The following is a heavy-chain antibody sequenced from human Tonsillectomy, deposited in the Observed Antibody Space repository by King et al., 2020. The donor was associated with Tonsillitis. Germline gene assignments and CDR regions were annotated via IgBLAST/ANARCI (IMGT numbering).Heavy chain of an antibody. CDR1: KYSFTAFW. CDR2: IYPGDSDA. Sequence: QLVQSGAEVKKPGESLKISCSGPKYSFTAFWVAWVRQVPGKGLEWLGVIYPGDSDARYSPAFLGRVAISADKPSNTAFLQWTSLRASDTGIYYCARRMPDTVVWGQGTMVTVSP. V-gene: IGHV5-51*01. D-gene: IGHD4-17*01. J-gene: IGHJ3*01. CDR3: ARRMPDTVV.